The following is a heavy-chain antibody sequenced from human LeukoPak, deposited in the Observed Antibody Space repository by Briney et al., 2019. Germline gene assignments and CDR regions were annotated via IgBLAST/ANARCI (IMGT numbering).Heavy chain of an antibody. CDR2: INHSGST. CDR3: ARGTVVGATTALGSFDY. J-gene: IGHJ4*02. Sequence: SETLSPTCAVYGGSFSGYFWTWIRQPPGKGLEWIGEINHSGSTNHNPSLKSRVTISVDTSKNQFSLKLSSVTAADTAVYYCARGTVVGATTALGSFDYWGQGTLVTVSS. V-gene: IGHV4-34*01. D-gene: IGHD1-26*01. CDR1: GGSFSGYF.